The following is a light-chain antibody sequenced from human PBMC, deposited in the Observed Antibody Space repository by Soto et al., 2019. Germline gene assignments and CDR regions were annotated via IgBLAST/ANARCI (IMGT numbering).Light chain of an antibody. Sequence: ALTQPASVSGSPGESITISCSGTTSDVGGHNFVSWFQQHPGKAPKMMIYAVDQRPSGVSIRFSGSKSGNTASLTISGLQTEDEADYYCSSYTRSSIWVFGGGTKVTVL. CDR1: TSDVGGHNF. V-gene: IGLV2-14*01. J-gene: IGLJ3*02. CDR3: SSYTRSSIWV. CDR2: AVD.